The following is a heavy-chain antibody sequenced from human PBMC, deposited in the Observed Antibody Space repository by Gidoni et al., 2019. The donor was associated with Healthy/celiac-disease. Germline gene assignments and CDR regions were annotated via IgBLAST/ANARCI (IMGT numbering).Heavy chain of an antibody. CDR1: GCSISSSSYY. V-gene: IGHV4-39*01. CDR2: IYYSGST. Sequence: QLQLQESGPGLVKPSETLSLTCTVSGCSISSSSYYWGWIRQPPGKGLEWIGSIYYSGSTYYNPSLKSRVTISVDTSKNQFSLKLSSVTAADTAVYYCARLPALYGDYTYWGQGTLVTVSS. D-gene: IGHD4-17*01. CDR3: ARLPALYGDYTY. J-gene: IGHJ4*02.